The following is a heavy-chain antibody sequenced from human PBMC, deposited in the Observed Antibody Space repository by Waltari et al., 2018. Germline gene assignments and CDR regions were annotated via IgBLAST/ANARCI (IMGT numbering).Heavy chain of an antibody. D-gene: IGHD1-26*01. CDR3: ARFYTDSGSYYRPEYYFDY. CDR1: GGSFSGYY. CDR2: INHSGST. V-gene: IGHV4-34*01. Sequence: QVQLQQWGAGLLKPSETLSLTCAVYGGSFSGYYWSWIRQPPGKGLEWIGEINHSGSTNYNPSLKSRVTISVDTSKNQFSLKLSSVTAADTAVYYCARFYTDSGSYYRPEYYFDYWGQGTLVTVSS. J-gene: IGHJ4*02.